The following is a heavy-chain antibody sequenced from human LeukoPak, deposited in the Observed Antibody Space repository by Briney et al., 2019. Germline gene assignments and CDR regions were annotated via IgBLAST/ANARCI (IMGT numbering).Heavy chain of an antibody. V-gene: IGHV4-34*01. J-gene: IGHJ4*02. CDR3: ARKYYDFWSGYYKGLAY. Sequence: SETLSLTCAVYGGSFSGYYWSWIRQPPGKGLEWIGEINHSGSTNYNPSLKSRVTISVDTSKNQFSLKLSSVTAADTAVYYCARKYYDFWSGYYKGLAYWGQGTLVTVSS. CDR1: GGSFSGYY. D-gene: IGHD3-3*01. CDR2: INHSGST.